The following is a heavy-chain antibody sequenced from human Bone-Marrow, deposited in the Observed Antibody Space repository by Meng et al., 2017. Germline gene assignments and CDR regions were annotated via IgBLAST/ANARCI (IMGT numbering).Heavy chain of an antibody. Sequence: SVKVSCKASGGTVSSYTISWVRQAPGQGLEWMGRIIPILGIANYAQKFQGRVTITADKSTSTAYMELSSLRSEDTAVYYCARVDQDYYDSSGYRQDDAFDIWGQGTMVTVSS. D-gene: IGHD3-22*01. CDR1: GGTVSSYT. J-gene: IGHJ3*02. CDR2: IIPILGIA. V-gene: IGHV1-69*02. CDR3: ARVDQDYYDSSGYRQDDAFDI.